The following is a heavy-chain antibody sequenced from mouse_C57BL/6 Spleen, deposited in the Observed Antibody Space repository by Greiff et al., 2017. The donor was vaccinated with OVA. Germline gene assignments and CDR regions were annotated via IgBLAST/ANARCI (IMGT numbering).Heavy chain of an antibody. D-gene: IGHD1-1*01. Sequence: VQLQQSGAELVRPGASVTLSCKASGYTFTDYEMPWVKQTPVHGLEWIGAIDPETGGTAYNQKFKGKVILTADKSSSTDYMELRSLTSEDSAVYYCTSTIVATESMDYWGQGTSVTVSS. CDR1: GYTFTDYE. J-gene: IGHJ4*01. V-gene: IGHV1-15*01. CDR3: TSTIVATESMDY. CDR2: IDPETGGT.